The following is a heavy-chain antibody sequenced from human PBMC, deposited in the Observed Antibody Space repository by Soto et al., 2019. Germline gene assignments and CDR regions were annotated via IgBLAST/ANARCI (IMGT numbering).Heavy chain of an antibody. Sequence: ETLSLTCSASGGSMTGPYWNSIRQPPGKPLEWIGYVXXSXXNXXXXXLXXRFTISVNTSKNQFSLNLSAVTSADTALYYCAREGNSDATGYANFGTWGQGILVTVPQ. V-gene: IGHV4-59*11. CDR2: VXXSXXN. CDR1: GGSMTGPY. J-gene: IGHJ4*02. CDR3: AREGNSDATGYANFGT. D-gene: IGHD2-2*01.